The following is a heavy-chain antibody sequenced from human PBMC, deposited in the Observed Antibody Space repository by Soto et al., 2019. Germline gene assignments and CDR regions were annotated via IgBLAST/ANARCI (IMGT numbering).Heavy chain of an antibody. CDR1: GFTFSIYS. Sequence: PGGSLRLSCAASGFTFSIYSMNWVRQAPGKGLGWVSYIMPGSSHIFYADSVKGRFTISRDNAKNSLYLQMNSLRAEDTAVYYCTRWPLNGDPFDYWGQGTLVTVSS. CDR2: IMPGSSHI. V-gene: IGHV3-48*01. CDR3: TRWPLNGDPFDY. D-gene: IGHD2-21*02. J-gene: IGHJ4*02.